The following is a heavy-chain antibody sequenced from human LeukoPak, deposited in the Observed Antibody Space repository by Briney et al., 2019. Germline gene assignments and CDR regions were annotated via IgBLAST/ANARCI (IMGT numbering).Heavy chain of an antibody. V-gene: IGHV4-4*09. CDR1: GGSISSYY. J-gene: IGHJ6*03. D-gene: IGHD6-13*01. CDR3: ARHGKEYGSSWYADYYYYMDA. Sequence: SETLSLTCTVSGGSISSYYWSWIRQPPGKGLEWIGYIYTSGSTNYNPSLKSRVTISVDTSKNQFSLKLSSVTAADTAVYYCARHGKEYGSSWYADYYYYMDAWGKGTTVTVSS. CDR2: IYTSGST.